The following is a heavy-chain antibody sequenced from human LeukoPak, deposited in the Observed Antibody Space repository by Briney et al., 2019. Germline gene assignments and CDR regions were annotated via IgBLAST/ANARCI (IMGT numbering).Heavy chain of an antibody. V-gene: IGHV4-30-4*07. J-gene: IGHJ3*02. D-gene: IGHD3-22*01. CDR2: IYYSGST. CDR1: GGSISSGGYS. CDR3: ARDRMTYYYDSSGYPDAFDI. Sequence: SQTLSLTCAVSGGSISSGGYSWSWIRQPPGTGLEWIGYIYYSGSTYYNPSLKSRVTISVDTSKNQFSLKLSSVTAADTAVYYCARDRMTYYYDSSGYPDAFDIWGQGTTVTVSS.